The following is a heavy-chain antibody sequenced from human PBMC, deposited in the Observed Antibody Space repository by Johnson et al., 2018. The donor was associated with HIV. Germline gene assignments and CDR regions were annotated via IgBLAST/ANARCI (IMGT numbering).Heavy chain of an antibody. CDR1: GFAFSSYG. CDR2: ISYDGSNK. CDR3: AKAGAVAGPGIDAFDI. V-gene: IGHV3-30*18. D-gene: IGHD6-19*01. Sequence: QVQLVESGGGVVQPGRSLRLSCAASGFAFSSYGMHWVRQAPGKGLEWVAIISYDGSNKYYADSVKGRFTISRDNSKNTLYLQMNSLRAEDTAVYYCAKAGAVAGPGIDAFDIWGQGTMVTGSS. J-gene: IGHJ3*02.